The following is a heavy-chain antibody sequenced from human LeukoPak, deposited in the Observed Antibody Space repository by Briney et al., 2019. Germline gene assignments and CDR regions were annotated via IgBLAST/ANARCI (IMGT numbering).Heavy chain of an antibody. J-gene: IGHJ6*02. CDR1: GGTFSSYA. Sequence: SVKVSCKASGGTFSSYAISWVRQAPGQGLEWMGRIIPILGIANYAQKFQGRVTITADKSTSTAYMELSSLRSEDTAVYYCAGVGQWLAYYCGMDVWGQGTTVTVSS. CDR3: AGVGQWLAYYCGMDV. V-gene: IGHV1-69*04. D-gene: IGHD6-19*01. CDR2: IIPILGIA.